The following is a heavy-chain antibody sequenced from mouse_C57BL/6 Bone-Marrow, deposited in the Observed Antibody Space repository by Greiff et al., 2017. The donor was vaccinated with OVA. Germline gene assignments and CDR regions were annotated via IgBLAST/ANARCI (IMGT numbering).Heavy chain of an antibody. J-gene: IGHJ1*03. CDR1: GYTFTGYW. CDR2: ILPGSGST. Sequence: VQLQQSGAELMKPGASVKLSCKATGYTFTGYWIEWVKQRPGHGLEWIGEILPGSGSTNYNEKFKGKATFTADTSSNTAYMQLSSLTTEDSAIYYCARKGDYYGSSHWYFDVWGTGTTVTVSS. CDR3: ARKGDYYGSSHWYFDV. D-gene: IGHD1-1*01. V-gene: IGHV1-9*01.